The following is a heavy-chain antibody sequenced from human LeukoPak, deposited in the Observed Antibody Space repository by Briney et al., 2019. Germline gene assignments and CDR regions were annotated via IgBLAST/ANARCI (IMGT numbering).Heavy chain of an antibody. CDR1: GFTFSGYS. CDR3: VKTRRSQEVRAFEV. J-gene: IGHJ3*01. CDR2: ISFSSSSI. D-gene: IGHD4/OR15-4a*01. V-gene: IGHV3-48*02. Sequence: GGSLRVSCAVSGFTFSGYSMNWVRQAPGKELEWVSYISFSSSSIYYADSVKGRFTVSRDNAKNSLYLQMNSLRDEDTAVYYCVKTRRSQEVRAFEVWGQGTMVTVSS.